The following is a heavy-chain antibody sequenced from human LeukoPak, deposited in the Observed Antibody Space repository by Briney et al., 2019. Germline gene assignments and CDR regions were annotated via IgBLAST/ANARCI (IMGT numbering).Heavy chain of an antibody. CDR3: AKYYPTVNWYFDY. CDR2: TSSSDDGK. V-gene: IGHV3-23*01. CDR1: GFMLSNNA. D-gene: IGHD4-11*01. J-gene: IGHJ4*02. Sequence: PGGSLRLSCVASGFMLSNNAMSWVRQAPGKGLEWVAATSSSDDGKYHAGSVRGRFTISRDNSKNTLYLQMNTLRVDDTAVSYCAKYYPTVNWYFDYWGQGTLVTVSS.